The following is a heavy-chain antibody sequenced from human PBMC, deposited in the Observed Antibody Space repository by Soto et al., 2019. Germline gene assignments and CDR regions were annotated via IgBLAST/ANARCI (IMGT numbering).Heavy chain of an antibody. Sequence: GASVKVSCKNSVGTYSSYAISWVRQAPGQGLEWMGGIIPIFDTANYAQKFQGRVTITADESTSTAYMELSSLRSEDTAVYYCARHDCISTSCYYYYYYSMDVWGQGTTVTVSS. CDR1: VGTYSSYA. CDR2: IIPIFDTA. J-gene: IGHJ6*02. CDR3: ARHDCISTSCYYYYYYSMDV. V-gene: IGHV1-69*13. D-gene: IGHD2-2*01.